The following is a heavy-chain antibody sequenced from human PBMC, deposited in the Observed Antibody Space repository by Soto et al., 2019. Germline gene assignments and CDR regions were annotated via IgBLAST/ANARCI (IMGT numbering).Heavy chain of an antibody. V-gene: IGHV4-39*01. Sequence: SETMSLTCAVSGGSISGSYYYWGWRRQSPGKGPEWIGSVFYTGFTSYTPSLESRVSVSVDTSKNQFSLKLSSVTAADTAVYYCARVHPPYCSGTSCHNWFDPWGQGTLVTVSS. CDR2: VFYTGFT. CDR1: GGSISGSYYY. D-gene: IGHD2-2*01. J-gene: IGHJ5*02. CDR3: ARVHPPYCSGTSCHNWFDP.